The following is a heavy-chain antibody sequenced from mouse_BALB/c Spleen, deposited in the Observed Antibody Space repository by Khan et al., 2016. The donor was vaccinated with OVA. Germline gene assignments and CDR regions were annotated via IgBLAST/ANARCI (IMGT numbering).Heavy chain of an antibody. Sequence: QVQLKESGPGLVAPSQSLSITCTVSGFSLTSYGIHWVHQPPGKGLEWLVVIWSDGSTNYNSVLKSRLSISKDNSTSHVFLKMNSLHTDDTAIYYCARWFDGYSSLYAMDYWGQGTSVTVSS. J-gene: IGHJ4*01. CDR2: IWSDGST. CDR3: ARWFDGYSSLYAMDY. V-gene: IGHV2-6*02. CDR1: GFSLTSYG. D-gene: IGHD2-3*01.